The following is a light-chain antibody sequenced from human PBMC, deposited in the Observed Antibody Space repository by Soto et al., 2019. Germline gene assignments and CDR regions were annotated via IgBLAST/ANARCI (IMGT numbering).Light chain of an antibody. CDR3: MQALQTPRLT. V-gene: IGKV2-28*01. CDR2: LGS. Sequence: DIVMTQSPLSLPVTPGEPASISCRSSQSLLHSNGYNYLDWYLQKPGQSPQLLIYLGSNRASGVPDRFIGGGAGTDFTLKISRVEAEDVGVYYCMQALQTPRLTFGGGTKVEIK. J-gene: IGKJ4*01. CDR1: QSLLHSNGYNY.